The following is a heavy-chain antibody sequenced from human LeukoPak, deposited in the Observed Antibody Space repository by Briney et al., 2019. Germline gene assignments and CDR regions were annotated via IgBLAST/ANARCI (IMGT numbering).Heavy chain of an antibody. V-gene: IGHV1-46*01. CDR3: ARDGITMVRGVIFWFDP. CDR2: INPSGGST. D-gene: IGHD3-10*01. Sequence: ASVKVSCKASGYALTSYYMHWVRQAPGQGLEWMGIINPSGGSTNYAQKFQGRVTMTRDMSTRTVYMELSSLRFEDTAVYYCARDGITMVRGVIFWFDPWGQGTLVTVSS. J-gene: IGHJ5*02. CDR1: GYALTSYY.